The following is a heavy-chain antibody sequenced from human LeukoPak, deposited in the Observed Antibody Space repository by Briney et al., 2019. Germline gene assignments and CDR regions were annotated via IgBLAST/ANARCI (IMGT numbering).Heavy chain of an antibody. CDR3: ASFRNYYYDSSGSTTNWFDP. CDR2: INHSGST. V-gene: IGHV4-34*01. Sequence: SETLSLTCAVYGGSFSGYYWSWIRQPPGKGLEWIGEINHSGSTNYNPSLKSRVTISVDTSKSQFSLKLSSVTAADTAVYYCASFRNYYYDSSGSTTNWFDPWGQGTLVTVSS. D-gene: IGHD3-22*01. J-gene: IGHJ5*02. CDR1: GGSFSGYY.